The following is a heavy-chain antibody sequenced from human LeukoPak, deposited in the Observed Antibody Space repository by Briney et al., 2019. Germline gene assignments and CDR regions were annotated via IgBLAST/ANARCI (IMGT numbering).Heavy chain of an antibody. CDR1: GLPFTSSW. CDR2: MNEYSTTI. J-gene: IGHJ6*02. D-gene: IGHD3/OR15-3a*01. Sequence: LPGGSLRLSCAASGLPFTSSWTRSVRQPPGNGLGWLSDMNEYSTTIRYADSVKGRSTTSRANANHSLYLQMNRLRAEDTAVYYCARGGVGLVIIPGWEYNYYGLDVWGQGTMVTVSS. CDR3: ARGGVGLVIIPGWEYNYYGLDV. V-gene: IGHV3-74*01.